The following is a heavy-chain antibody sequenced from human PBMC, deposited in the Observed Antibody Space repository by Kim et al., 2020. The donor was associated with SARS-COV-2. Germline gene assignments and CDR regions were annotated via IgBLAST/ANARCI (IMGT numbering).Heavy chain of an antibody. CDR3: ARDNEWLHHYYYGMDV. J-gene: IGHJ6*02. D-gene: IGHD5-12*01. V-gene: IGHV3-48*02. Sequence: GGSLRLSCAASGFTFSSYSMNWVRQAPGKGLEWVSYISSSSSTIYYADSVKGRFTISRDNAKNSLYLQMNSLRDEDTAVYYCARDNEWLHHYYYGMDVWGQGTTVTVSS. CDR2: ISSSSSTI. CDR1: GFTFSSYS.